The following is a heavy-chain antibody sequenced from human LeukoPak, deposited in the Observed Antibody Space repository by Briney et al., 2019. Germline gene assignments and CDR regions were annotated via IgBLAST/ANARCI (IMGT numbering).Heavy chain of an antibody. V-gene: IGHV3-23*01. Sequence: GGSLRLSCAASGFTFSSHAMNWVRQAPGKGLEWVAIISSTGGSTYYTDSVKGRFTISRDNSKNTLYLQMNSLRDEDTAVYYCARRGGDSGGYYAAYFDYWGQGALVTVSS. J-gene: IGHJ4*02. CDR1: GFTFSSHA. CDR2: ISSTGGST. D-gene: IGHD1-26*01. CDR3: ARRGGDSGGYYAAYFDY.